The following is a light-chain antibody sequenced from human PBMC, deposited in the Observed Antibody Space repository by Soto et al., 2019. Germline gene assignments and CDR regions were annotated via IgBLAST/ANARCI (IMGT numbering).Light chain of an antibody. CDR2: GNS. CDR3: QSYDSSRSGVV. Sequence: QSVLTQPPSVSGAPGQTVTISCTGSSSNTGAGYDVHWYQQLPGTAPKLLIYGNSDRPSGVPDRFSGSKSGTSASLAITGLQAEDEADYYCQSYDSSRSGVVFGGGTKLTVL. V-gene: IGLV1-40*01. CDR1: SSNTGAGYD. J-gene: IGLJ2*01.